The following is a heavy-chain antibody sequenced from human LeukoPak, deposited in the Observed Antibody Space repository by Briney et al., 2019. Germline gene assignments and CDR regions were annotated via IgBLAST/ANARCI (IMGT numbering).Heavy chain of an antibody. CDR1: GFTFTSYA. J-gene: IGHJ4*02. V-gene: IGHV3-30*04. D-gene: IGHD3-10*01. CDR3: ARGAGTYGEFDY. CDR2: ISYDGSNK. Sequence: GGSLRLSCAASGFTFTSYAMHWVRQAPGKGLEWVAVISYDGSNKYYADSVKGRFTISRDNSKNTLYLQMNSLRSEDTAVYYCARGAGTYGEFDYWGQGTLVTVPS.